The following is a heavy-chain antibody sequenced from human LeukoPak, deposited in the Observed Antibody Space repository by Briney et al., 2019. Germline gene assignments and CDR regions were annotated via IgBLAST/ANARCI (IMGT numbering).Heavy chain of an antibody. J-gene: IGHJ4*02. D-gene: IGHD1-26*01. CDR3: ARSPSETYWSLDY. CDR2: IYYSGST. Sequence: SETLSLTCTVSGGSFSSSFYYWGWIRQPPGKGLEWIGSIYYSGSTYYNPSLKSRVTMSVDTSKNQFSLKLSSVTAADTAAYYCARSPSETYWSLDYWGQGTLVTVSS. V-gene: IGHV4-39*01. CDR1: GGSFSSSFYY.